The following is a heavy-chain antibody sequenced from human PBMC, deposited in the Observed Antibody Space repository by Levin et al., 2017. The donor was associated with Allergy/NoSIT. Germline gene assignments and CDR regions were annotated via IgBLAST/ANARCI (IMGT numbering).Heavy chain of an antibody. CDR2: ISSSGSTI. D-gene: IGHD3-10*01. CDR3: ASSGSGSYYYGSGSSWDFDY. V-gene: IGHV3-48*03. CDR1: GFTFSSYE. J-gene: IGHJ4*02. Sequence: GESLKISCAASGFTFSSYEMNWVRQAPGKGLEWVSYISSSGSTIYYADSVKARFTISRDNAKNSLYLQMNSLRAEDTAVYYCASSGSGSYYYGSGSSWDFDYWGQGTLVTVSS.